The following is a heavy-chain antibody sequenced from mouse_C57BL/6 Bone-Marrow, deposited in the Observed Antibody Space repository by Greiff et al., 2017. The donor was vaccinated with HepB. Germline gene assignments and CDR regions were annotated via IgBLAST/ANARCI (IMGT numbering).Heavy chain of an antibody. CDR2: INPSTGGT. Sequence: VQLQQSGPELVKPGASVKISCKASGYSFTGYYMNWVKQSPEKSLEWIGEINPSTGGTTYNQKFKAKATLTVDKSSSTASMQLKSLTSEDSAVYYCARGLPMDYWGQGTSVTVSS. V-gene: IGHV1-42*01. J-gene: IGHJ4*01. CDR3: ARGLPMDY. D-gene: IGHD3-1*01. CDR1: GYSFTGYY.